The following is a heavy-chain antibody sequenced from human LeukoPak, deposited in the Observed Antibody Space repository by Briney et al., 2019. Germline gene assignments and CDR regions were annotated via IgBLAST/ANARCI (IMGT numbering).Heavy chain of an antibody. CDR3: ARVHPLYYDILTYRGGYFDY. V-gene: IGHV3-66*01. CDR1: GFTVSSNY. J-gene: IGHJ4*02. Sequence: GGSLRLSCAASGFTVSSNYMSWVRQAPGKGLEWVSVIYSCGSTYYADSVKGRFTISRDNSKNTLYLQMYSLRAEDTAVYYCARVHPLYYDILTYRGGYFDYWGQGTLVTVSS. D-gene: IGHD3-9*01. CDR2: IYSCGST.